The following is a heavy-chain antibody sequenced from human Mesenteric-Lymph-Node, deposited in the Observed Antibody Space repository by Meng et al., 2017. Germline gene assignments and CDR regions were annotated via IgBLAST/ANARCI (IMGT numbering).Heavy chain of an antibody. CDR2: ISICGSII. CDR3: ARDNDVDTAIFPTDY. V-gene: IGHV3-11*04. D-gene: IGHD5-18*01. Sequence: GESLKISWVGSGFSVSDDHMAWIRQAPGKGLEWSSYISICGSIIYYEDSVKGRFTISRDDAKNALYLQMNSRRDEDTAVYYWARDNDVDTAIFPTDYWGQGTLVTVSS. J-gene: IGHJ4*02. CDR1: GFSVSDDH.